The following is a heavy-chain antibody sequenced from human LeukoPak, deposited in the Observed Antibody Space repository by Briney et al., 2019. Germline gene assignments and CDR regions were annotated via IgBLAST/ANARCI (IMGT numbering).Heavy chain of an antibody. CDR1: GGSISSSSYY. Sequence: SETLSLTCTDSGGSISSSSYYWGWVRQPPGKGLEWIGEINHSGSTNYNPSLKSRVTISVDTSKNQFSLKLSSVTAADTAVYYCARTAAGMSFPIDYWGQGTLVTVSS. CDR3: ARTAAGMSFPIDY. CDR2: INHSGST. D-gene: IGHD6-13*01. V-gene: IGHV4-39*07. J-gene: IGHJ4*02.